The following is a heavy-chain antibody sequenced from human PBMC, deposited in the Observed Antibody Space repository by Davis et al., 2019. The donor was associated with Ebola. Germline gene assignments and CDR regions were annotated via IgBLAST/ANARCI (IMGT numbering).Heavy chain of an antibody. J-gene: IGHJ4*02. CDR3: ASGGSLPVN. CDR1: GGSISSYY. CDR2: IYYSGRT. V-gene: IGHV4-59*12. D-gene: IGHD1-26*01. Sequence: MPGGSLRLSCTVSGGSISSYYWSWIRQPPGKGLEWIGYIYYSGRTNYNPSLKSRVTISVDTSKNQFSLKLSSVTAADTAVYYCASGGSLPVNWGQGTLVTVSS.